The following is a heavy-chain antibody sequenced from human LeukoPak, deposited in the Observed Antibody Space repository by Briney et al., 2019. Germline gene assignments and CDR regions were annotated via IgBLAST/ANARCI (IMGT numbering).Heavy chain of an antibody. J-gene: IGHJ3*02. CDR1: GFTFDDYA. D-gene: IGHD1-26*01. CDR2: ISWNSGSI. CDR3: AKDIVGATGGPHAFDI. Sequence: GGSLRLSCAASGFTFDDYAMHWVRQAPGKGLEWVSGISWNSGSIGYADSVKGRFTISRDNAKNSLYLQMNSLRAEDTALYYCAKDIVGATGGPHAFDIWGQGTMVTVSS. V-gene: IGHV3-9*01.